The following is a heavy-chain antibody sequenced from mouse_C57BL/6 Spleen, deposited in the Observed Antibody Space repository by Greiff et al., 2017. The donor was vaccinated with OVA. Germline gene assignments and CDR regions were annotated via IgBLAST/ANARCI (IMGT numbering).Heavy chain of an antibody. CDR3: ARGYYGSSGYFDV. J-gene: IGHJ1*03. D-gene: IGHD1-1*01. V-gene: IGHV3-1*01. CDR1: GYSITSGYD. CDR2: ISYSGST. Sequence: EVQLQESGPGMVKPSQSLSLTCTVTGYSITSGYDWHWIRHFPGNKLEWMGYISYSGSTNYNPSLKSRISITHDTSKNHFFLKLNSVTTEDTATYYCARGYYGSSGYFDVWGTGTTVTVSS.